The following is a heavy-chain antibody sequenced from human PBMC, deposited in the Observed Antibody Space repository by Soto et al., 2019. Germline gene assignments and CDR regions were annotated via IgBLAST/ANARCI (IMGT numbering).Heavy chain of an antibody. J-gene: IGHJ4*02. CDR1: GFTFDDYA. CDR2: ISWNSGSI. Sequence: EVQLVESGGGLVQPGRSLRLSCAASGFTFDDYAMHWVRQAPGKGLEWGSGISWNSGSIGYADSVKGRFTISRDNAKNSLYLQMNSLRAEDTALYYCAKGHKLLWFGELLSSYFDYWGQGTLVTVSS. CDR3: AKGHKLLWFGELLSSYFDY. D-gene: IGHD3-10*01. V-gene: IGHV3-9*01.